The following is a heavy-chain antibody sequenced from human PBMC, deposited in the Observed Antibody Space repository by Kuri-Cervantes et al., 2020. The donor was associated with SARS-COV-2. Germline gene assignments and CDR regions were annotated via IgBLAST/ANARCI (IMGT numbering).Heavy chain of an antibody. CDR3: ARGSASAWGPPEN. CDR1: GLTFSTYA. Sequence: GGSLRLSCAASGLTFSTYAMYWVRQTPGKGLEWVAVITYDGHNEYYAATAKGRFTISRDNSRKTLYLQMDSLRPDDTGVYYCARGSASAWGPPENWGQGTLVTVSS. V-gene: IGHV3-30*04. D-gene: IGHD7-27*01. CDR2: ITYDGHNE. J-gene: IGHJ4*02.